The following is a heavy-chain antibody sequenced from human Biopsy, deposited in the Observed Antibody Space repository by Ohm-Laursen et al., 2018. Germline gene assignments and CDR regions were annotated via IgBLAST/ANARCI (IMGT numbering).Heavy chain of an antibody. CDR3: ARIPIPIFSAALVYRHRRHLQGLDV. Sequence: TQTLTLTCTLSGFSLNSRGMSVPWIRQPPGKALEWLARIDWDDAKFFSASQKARLTISKGTSRDHVVLTLSDVDPVDTGTYYCARIPIPIFSAALVYRHRRHLQGLDVWGQGTTVIVSS. CDR2: IDWDDAK. V-gene: IGHV2-70*16. CDR1: GFSLNSRGMS. D-gene: IGHD2-21*01. J-gene: IGHJ6*02.